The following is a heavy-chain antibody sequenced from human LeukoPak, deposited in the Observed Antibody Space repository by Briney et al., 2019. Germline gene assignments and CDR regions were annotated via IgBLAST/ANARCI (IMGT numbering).Heavy chain of an antibody. V-gene: IGHV3-30*02. J-gene: IGHJ4*02. CDR2: IRYDGSDK. D-gene: IGHD2-21*01. Sequence: GGSLRLSCAASGFRFSAYDMHWVRQAPGKGLEWVSLIRYDGSDKYYRDSVKGRFTISRDNSKNTVNLEMNSLRAEDSGLYYCAKASDEIMDWGQGTLVTVSS. CDR1: GFRFSAYD. CDR3: AKASDEIMD.